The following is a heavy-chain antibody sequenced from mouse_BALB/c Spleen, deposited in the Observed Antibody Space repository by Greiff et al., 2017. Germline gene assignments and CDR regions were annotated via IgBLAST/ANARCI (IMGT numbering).Heavy chain of an antibody. J-gene: IGHJ1*01. CDR3: ARRGYDVGWYFDV. CDR1: GFTFSSFG. D-gene: IGHD2-14*01. Sequence: EVKLVESGGGLVQPGGSRKLSCAASGFTFSSFGMHWVRQGPEKGLEWVAYISSGSSTIYYADTVKGRFTISRDNPKNTLFLQMTSLRSEDTAMYYCARRGYDVGWYFDVWGAGTTVTVSS. CDR2: ISSGSSTI. V-gene: IGHV5-17*02.